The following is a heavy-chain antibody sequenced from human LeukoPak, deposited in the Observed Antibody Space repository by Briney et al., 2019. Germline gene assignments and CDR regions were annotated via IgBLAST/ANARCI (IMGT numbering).Heavy chain of an antibody. Sequence: GRSLRLSCAASGFAFSTYAMSWVRQAPGKGLEWVSGIIGSGGSTYYADSVKGRFTISRDNSKNTLYLQMNSLRAEDTAIYYCAKAGCTNIVCYLNSWVQGTLVTVSS. D-gene: IGHD2-8*01. J-gene: IGHJ4*02. V-gene: IGHV3-23*01. CDR3: AKAGCTNIVCYLNS. CDR1: GFAFSTYA. CDR2: IIGSGGST.